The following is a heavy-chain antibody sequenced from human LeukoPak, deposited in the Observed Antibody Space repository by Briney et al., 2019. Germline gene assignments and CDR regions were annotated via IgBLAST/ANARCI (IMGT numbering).Heavy chain of an antibody. Sequence: GGSLRLSCEASGFTFSNYPMSWVRQAPGRGLEWVSVISESGDVTHYADAMKGRFTISRDNAKNTLNLQMNSLRAEDTAMYYCARDSSHYLGSSDYWGQGTLVTVSS. V-gene: IGHV3-23*01. CDR1: GFTFSNYP. CDR3: ARDSSHYLGSSDY. D-gene: IGHD6-6*01. CDR2: ISESGDVT. J-gene: IGHJ4*02.